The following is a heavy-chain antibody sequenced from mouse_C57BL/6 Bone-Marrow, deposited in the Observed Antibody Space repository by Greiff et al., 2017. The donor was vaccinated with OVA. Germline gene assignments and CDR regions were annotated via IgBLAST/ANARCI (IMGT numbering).Heavy chain of an antibody. V-gene: IGHV7-3*01. CDR1: GFTFTDYY. Sequence: EVQGVESGGGLVQPGGSLSLSCAASGFTFTDYYMSWVRQPPGKALEWLGFIRNKANGYTTEYSASVKGRFTISRDNSQSILYLQMNALRAEDSATYYCARYYYGSSSYWYFDVWGTGTTVTVSS. J-gene: IGHJ1*03. CDR2: IRNKANGYTT. CDR3: ARYYYGSSSYWYFDV. D-gene: IGHD1-1*01.